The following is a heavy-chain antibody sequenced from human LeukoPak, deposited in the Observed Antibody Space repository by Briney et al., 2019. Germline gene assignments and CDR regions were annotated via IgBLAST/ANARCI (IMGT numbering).Heavy chain of an antibody. CDR3: AKSYYDFWSGYYQTFDY. D-gene: IGHD3-3*01. Sequence: GGSLRLSCAASGFTFSTFAMIWVRQPPGKGLEWVSSIFPSGGEIHYADSVRGRFTISRDNSKSTLSLQMNSLRAEDTAVYYCAKSYYDFWSGYYQTFDYWGQGTLVTVSS. J-gene: IGHJ4*02. CDR2: IFPSGGEI. CDR1: GFTFSTFA. V-gene: IGHV3-23*01.